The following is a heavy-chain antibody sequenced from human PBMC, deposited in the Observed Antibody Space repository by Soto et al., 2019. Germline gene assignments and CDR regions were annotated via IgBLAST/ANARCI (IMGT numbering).Heavy chain of an antibody. D-gene: IGHD3-16*01. J-gene: IGHJ4*02. CDR1: ESTVSRDW. CDR2: PNQDGSEK. Sequence: EVHLAESGGGLVQTGGSLRLSCAISESTVSRDWLNWVRQAPGKGLEWVAHPNQDGSEKYYAESVKGRFTISRANAKKSLYLPLNSLRGGDTAMYYCSGGGGDAFWGQGTLVTVSS. V-gene: IGHV3-7*01. CDR3: SGGGGDAF.